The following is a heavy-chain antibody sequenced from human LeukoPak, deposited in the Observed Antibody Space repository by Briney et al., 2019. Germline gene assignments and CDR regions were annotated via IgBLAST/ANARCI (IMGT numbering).Heavy chain of an antibody. J-gene: IGHJ6*03. CDR1: GFTFSSYG. CDR2: IRYDGSNK. CDR3: AKEASALHYYYYYYMDV. D-gene: IGHD6-25*01. V-gene: IGHV3-30*02. Sequence: PGGSLRLSCAASGFTFSSYGMHWVRQAPGKGLEWVAFIRYDGSNKYYADSVKGRFTISRDNSKNTLYLQMNSLRAEDTAVYYCAKEASALHYYYYYYMDVWGKGTTVTVSS.